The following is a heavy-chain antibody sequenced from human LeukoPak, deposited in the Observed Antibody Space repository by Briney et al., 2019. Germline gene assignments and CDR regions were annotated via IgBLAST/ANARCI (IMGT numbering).Heavy chain of an antibody. CDR3: ARLGGGGIAALMDNWFDP. V-gene: IGHV4-39*01. D-gene: IGHD6-13*01. J-gene: IGHJ5*02. CDR1: GGSISSSSYY. Sequence: PSETLSLTRTVSGGSISSSSYYWGWIRQPPGKGLEWIGSIYYSGSTYYNPSLKSRVTISVDTSKNQFSLKLSSVTAADTAVYYCARLGGGGIAALMDNWFDPWGQGTLVTVSS. CDR2: IYYSGST.